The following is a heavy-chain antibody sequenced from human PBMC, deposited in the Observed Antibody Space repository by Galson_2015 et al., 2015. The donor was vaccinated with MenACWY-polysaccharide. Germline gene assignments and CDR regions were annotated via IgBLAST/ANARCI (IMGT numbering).Heavy chain of an antibody. CDR2: MNSNSGYT. CDR3: ARSYSDETSGYYN. J-gene: IGHJ4*02. Sequence: SVKVSCKASGYKFTSYDINWVRQATGQGLEWMGWMNSNSGYTGYGQKFQGRVTMTRNTSISTAYMELTSLRSEDTAVYYCARSYSDETSGYYNWGQGTLVTVSS. D-gene: IGHD3-22*01. V-gene: IGHV1-8*01. CDR1: GYKFTSYD.